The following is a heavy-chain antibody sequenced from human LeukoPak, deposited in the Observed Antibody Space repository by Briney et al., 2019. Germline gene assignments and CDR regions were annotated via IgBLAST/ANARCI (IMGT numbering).Heavy chain of an antibody. CDR3: ARVRHSDYVWGSYREVPLYFDY. J-gene: IGHJ4*02. CDR2: IYYSGST. V-gene: IGHV4-59*01. D-gene: IGHD3-16*01. CDR1: GGSISSCY. Sequence: SETLSLTCTVSGGSISSCYWSWIRQPPGKGLEWIGYIYYSGSTNYNPSLKSRVTISVDTSKNQFSLKLSSVTAADTAVYYCARVRHSDYVWGSYREVPLYFDYWGQGTLVTVSS.